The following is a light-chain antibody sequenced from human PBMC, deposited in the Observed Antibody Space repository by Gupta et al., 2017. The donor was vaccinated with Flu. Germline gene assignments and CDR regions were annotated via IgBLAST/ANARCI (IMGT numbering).Light chain of an antibody. CDR1: TSNIGAYNY. V-gene: IGLV2-14*01. CDR3: RQSGGINTRV. J-gene: IGLJ1*01. Sequence: QSALTQPASVSGSPGQSITISCTGTTSNIGAYNYVAWYQQYPGKDPKLIMYEVNHRPSGMSNRGFASKSGKNASTRTSGLQADHDADDYCRQSGGINTRVFVPGTTVTVL. CDR2: EVN.